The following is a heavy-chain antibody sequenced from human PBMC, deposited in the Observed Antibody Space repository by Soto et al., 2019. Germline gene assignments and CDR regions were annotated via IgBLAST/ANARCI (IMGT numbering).Heavy chain of an antibody. V-gene: IGHV4-39*01. CDR2: IYYSGST. D-gene: IGHD3-3*01. Sequence: QLQLQESGPGLVKPSETLSLTCTVSGGSISSSSYYWGWIRQPPGKGLEWIGSIYYSGSTYYNPSLKSRVTISVDTSRSQFSLKLSSVTAADTAVYYCASQQVFCDPHNKGSFDPWGQGTLVTVSS. CDR1: GGSISSSSYY. J-gene: IGHJ5*02. CDR3: ASQQVFCDPHNKGSFDP.